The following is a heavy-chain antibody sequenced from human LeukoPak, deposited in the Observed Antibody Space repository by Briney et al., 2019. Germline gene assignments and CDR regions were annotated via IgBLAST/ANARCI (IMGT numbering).Heavy chain of an antibody. Sequence: PGGSLRLSCAASGFTFSSYAMSWVRQAPGKGLEWVASIKHDGSEKYYVDSVRGRFTISRDNTMNSLYLQMSSLRAEDTVVYYCATDRGWRTSGYYLYYFEYWGQGTLVTYSS. CDR2: IKHDGSEK. D-gene: IGHD3-3*01. V-gene: IGHV3-7*01. J-gene: IGHJ4*02. CDR1: GFTFSSYA. CDR3: ATDRGWRTSGYYLYYFEY.